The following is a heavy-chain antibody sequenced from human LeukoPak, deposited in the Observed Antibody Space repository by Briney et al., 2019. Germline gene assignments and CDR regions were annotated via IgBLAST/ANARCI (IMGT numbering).Heavy chain of an antibody. CDR1: GGTFSSYA. V-gene: IGHV1-69*13. D-gene: IGHD3-3*01. CDR2: IIPIFGTA. CDR3: ARDSIHSYDFWSDRRYYFDY. Sequence: SVKVSCKASGGTFSSYATSWVRQAPGQGLEWMGGIIPIFGTANYAQKFQGRVTITADESTSTAYMELSSLRSEDTAVYYCARDSIHSYDFWSDRRYYFDYWGQGTLVTVSS. J-gene: IGHJ4*02.